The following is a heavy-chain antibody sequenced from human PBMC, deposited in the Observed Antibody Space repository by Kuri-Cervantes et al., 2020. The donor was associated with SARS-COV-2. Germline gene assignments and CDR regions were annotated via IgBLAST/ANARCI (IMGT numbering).Heavy chain of an antibody. CDR3: ARLVRGIRLWSIGNYYYYGMDV. V-gene: IGHV4-39*01. Sequence: GSLRLSCTVSGGSISSSSYYWGWIRQPPGKGLEWIGSIYYSGSTYYNPSLKSRVTISVDTSKNQFSLKLSSVTAADTAVYYCARLVRGIRLWSIGNYYYYGMDVWGQGTTVTVSS. CDR1: GGSISSSSYY. D-gene: IGHD5-18*01. J-gene: IGHJ6*02. CDR2: IYYSGST.